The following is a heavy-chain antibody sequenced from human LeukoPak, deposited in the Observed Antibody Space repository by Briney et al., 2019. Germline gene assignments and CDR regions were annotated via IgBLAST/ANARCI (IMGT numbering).Heavy chain of an antibody. J-gene: IGHJ4*02. CDR2: ISASGSAT. CDR1: GFIFSNYG. Sequence: GGSLRLSCAASGFIFSNYGMNWVRQAPGKGLEWVAAISASGSATSYADSVKGRFTISRDNSKNTLYLQMNSLRAEDTAVYYCAKVPMVTTVTVFDYWGQGTLVTVSS. D-gene: IGHD4-17*01. CDR3: AKVPMVTTVTVFDY. V-gene: IGHV3-23*01.